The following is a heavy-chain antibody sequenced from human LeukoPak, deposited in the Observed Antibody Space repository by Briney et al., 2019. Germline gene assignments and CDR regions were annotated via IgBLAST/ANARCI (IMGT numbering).Heavy chain of an antibody. Sequence: GGSLRLSCAASGFTFSSYPLHWVRQAPGKGLQWVANIKTDGSEKYYVDSVKGRFTISRDNAKNSLYLQMNSLRAEDTAVYYCATYSSLNRREFQYWGQGTLLTVSS. D-gene: IGHD3-22*01. CDR3: ATYSSLNRREFQY. CDR2: IKTDGSEK. CDR1: GFTFSSYP. J-gene: IGHJ1*01. V-gene: IGHV3-7*01.